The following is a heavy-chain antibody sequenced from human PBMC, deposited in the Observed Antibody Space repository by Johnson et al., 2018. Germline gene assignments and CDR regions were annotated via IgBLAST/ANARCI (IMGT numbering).Heavy chain of an antibody. J-gene: IGHJ6*02. CDR1: GFTFNKYA. D-gene: IGHD2-2*01. Sequence: VRLVQSGGGLVQPGESLRLSCGASGFTFNKYAMNWVRQAPGMGLEWVSTISVSGAYTYSADSVKGRFTISRDNSKNALYLQMNSLRVDDTAVYFRAKGAGNCGTARCYESYSYGMDVWGQGITVTVSS. CDR2: ISVSGAYT. CDR3: AKGAGNCGTARCYESYSYGMDV. V-gene: IGHV3-23*04.